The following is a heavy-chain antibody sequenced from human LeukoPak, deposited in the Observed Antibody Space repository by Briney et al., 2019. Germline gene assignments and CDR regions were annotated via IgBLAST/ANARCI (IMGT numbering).Heavy chain of an antibody. D-gene: IGHD6-6*01. CDR1: GGTFSSYT. V-gene: IGHV1-69*02. Sequence: ASVKVSCKASGGTFSSYTISWVRQAPGQGLEWMGRIIPILGIANYAQKFQGRVTITADKSTSTAYMELRSLRSEDTAVYYCAEGISSSSTKRYYYYMYVWGKRATVTVSS. J-gene: IGHJ6*03. CDR2: IIPILGIA. CDR3: AEGISSSSTKRYYYYMYV.